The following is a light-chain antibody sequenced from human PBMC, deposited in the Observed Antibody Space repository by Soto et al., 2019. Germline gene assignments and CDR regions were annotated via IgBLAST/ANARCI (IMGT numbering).Light chain of an antibody. J-gene: IGKJ1*01. Sequence: SGLTLSPGALSLSPGERATLSCRASQSVSSSYLAWYQQKPGQAPRLLIYGASSRATGIPDRFSGSGSGTDFTLTISRLEPEDFAVYYCQQYGSSPPTFGQGTKVDIK. CDR2: GAS. CDR1: QSVSSSY. V-gene: IGKV3-20*01. CDR3: QQYGSSPPT.